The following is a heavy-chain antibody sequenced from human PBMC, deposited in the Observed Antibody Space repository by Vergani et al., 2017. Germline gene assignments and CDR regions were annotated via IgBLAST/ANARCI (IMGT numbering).Heavy chain of an antibody. CDR2: ISGSVGST. CDR1: GFTFNHYA. Sequence: EVQLLESGGDLVQPGGSLRLSCAASGFTFNHYAMNWVRQAPGKGLEWVPGISGSVGSTYYTGSVKGRFTISRDSSKNTLYLQMNSLSAGDKAVYYCAKANPRNSGYDYLYYYHTMDVWGQGTTVTVSS. J-gene: IGHJ6*02. V-gene: IGHV3-23*01. CDR3: AKANPRNSGYDYLYYYHTMDV. D-gene: IGHD5-12*01.